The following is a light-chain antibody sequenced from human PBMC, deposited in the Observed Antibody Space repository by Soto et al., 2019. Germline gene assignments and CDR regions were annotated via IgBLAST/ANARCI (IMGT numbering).Light chain of an antibody. V-gene: IGKV3-20*01. J-gene: IGKJ4*01. Sequence: EIVLTQSPGTLSLSPGERATLSCMASQSVSGSYLAWYQQKPGQAPRLLIYGASNRATGITDRFSGSGSGTDFTLTIDSLQSADFAVYYCQQYDRWPVTFGGGTKVEIK. CDR1: QSVSGSY. CDR2: GAS. CDR3: QQYDRWPVT.